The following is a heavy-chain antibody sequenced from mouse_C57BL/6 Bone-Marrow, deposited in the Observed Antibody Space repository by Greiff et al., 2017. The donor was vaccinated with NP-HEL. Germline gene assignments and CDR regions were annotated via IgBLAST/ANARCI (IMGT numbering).Heavy chain of an antibody. D-gene: IGHD1-1*01. CDR1: GYTFTSYW. CDR3: ARYYYGSSFGGFAY. J-gene: IGHJ3*01. V-gene: IGHV1-55*01. CDR2: IYPGSGST. Sequence: QVQLQQPGAELVKPGASVKMSCKASGYTFTSYWITWVKQRPGQGLEWLGDIYPGSGSTNYNEKFKSKATLTVDTSSSTAYMQLSSLTSDDSAVYYCARYYYGSSFGGFAYWGQGTLVTVSA.